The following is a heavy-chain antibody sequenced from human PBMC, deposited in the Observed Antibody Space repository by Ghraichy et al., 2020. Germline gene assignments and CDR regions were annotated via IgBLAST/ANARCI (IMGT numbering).Heavy chain of an antibody. Sequence: SGPTLVKPTQTLTLTCTFSGFSLSTSGVGVGWIRQPPGKALEWLALIYWDDDKRYSPSLKSRLTITKDTSKNQVVLTMTNMDPVDTATYYCAHSSYYYDSSGSHDAFDIWGQGTMVTVSS. CDR3: AHSSYYYDSSGSHDAFDI. V-gene: IGHV2-5*02. CDR2: IYWDDDK. D-gene: IGHD3-22*01. CDR1: GFSLSTSGVG. J-gene: IGHJ3*02.